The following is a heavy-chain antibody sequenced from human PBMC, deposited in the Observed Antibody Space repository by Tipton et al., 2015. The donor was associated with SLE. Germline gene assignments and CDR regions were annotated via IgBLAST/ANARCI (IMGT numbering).Heavy chain of an antibody. V-gene: IGHV1-69*01. J-gene: IGHJ1*01. D-gene: IGHD3-10*01. CDR3: ARDPTMVLQLPEYFQH. CDR1: GGTFSSYA. CDR2: IIPIFGTA. Sequence: QSGAEVKKPGSSVKVSCKASGGTFSSYAISWVRQAPGQGLEWMGGIIPIFGTANYAQKFQGRVTITADESTSTAYMELSSLRSEDTAVYYCARDPTMVLQLPEYFQHLGQGTLVTVSS.